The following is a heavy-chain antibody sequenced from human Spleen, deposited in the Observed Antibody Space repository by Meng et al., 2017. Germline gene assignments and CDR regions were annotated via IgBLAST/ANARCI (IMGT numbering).Heavy chain of an antibody. D-gene: IGHD6-13*01. Sequence: VQLLEAGGGLGNPGWSLRRSCAASGFTFSDYFMRWVRQAPGKGLEWVGRIKRNSDGGTIDYAAPVKGRFTISRDDSKNTLYLQMDSLITEDTAVYFCATGAAAADHWGQGTLVTVSS. J-gene: IGHJ4*02. CDR2: IKRNSDGGTI. CDR3: ATGAAAADH. V-gene: IGHV3-15*01. CDR1: GFTFSDYF.